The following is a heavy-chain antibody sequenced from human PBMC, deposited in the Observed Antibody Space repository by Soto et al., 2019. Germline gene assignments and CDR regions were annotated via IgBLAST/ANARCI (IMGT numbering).Heavy chain of an antibody. CDR2: IIPIFGSA. V-gene: IGHV1-69*13. CDR3: ARGRGNSAVITTFDY. CDR1: GGVFSSFA. Sequence: SVKVSCKSSGGVFSSFALSWVRQAPGQGLEWMGGIIPIFGSANYAQKFQGRATITADDSSSTVYMELSSLRSEDTAVYYCARGRGNSAVITTFDYWGQGTLVTVSS. D-gene: IGHD3-16*01. J-gene: IGHJ4*02.